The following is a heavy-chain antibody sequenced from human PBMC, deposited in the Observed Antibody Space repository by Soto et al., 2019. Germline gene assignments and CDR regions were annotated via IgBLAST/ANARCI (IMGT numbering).Heavy chain of an antibody. D-gene: IGHD2-15*01. V-gene: IGHV1-18*01. CDR2: ISAYNGNT. J-gene: IGHJ1*01. CDR3: ARDEYCSGGSCYSIVYFQH. CDR1: GYTFTSYG. Sequence: ASVKVSCKASGYTFTSYGISWVRQAPGQGLEWMGWISAYNGNTNYAQNLQGRVTMTKDTSTSTAYMELKSLRSDDTAVYYCARDEYCSGGSCYSIVYFQHWGQGTLVTVSS.